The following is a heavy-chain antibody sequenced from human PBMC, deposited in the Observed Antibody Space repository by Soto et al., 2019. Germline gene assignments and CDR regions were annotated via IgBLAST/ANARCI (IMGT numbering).Heavy chain of an antibody. CDR1: GFTFSNYW. V-gene: IGHV3-7*01. D-gene: IGHD2-21*01. J-gene: IGHJ5*02. CDR3: ASARHIGP. Sequence: PRGSLRLSCAASGFTFSNYWMSWVRQAPGKGLEWVANIKEDGSERNYVDSVKGRFTISRDNAENSLYLQMNSLRAEDTAVYYCASARHIGPWGQGALVTVSS. CDR2: IKEDGSER.